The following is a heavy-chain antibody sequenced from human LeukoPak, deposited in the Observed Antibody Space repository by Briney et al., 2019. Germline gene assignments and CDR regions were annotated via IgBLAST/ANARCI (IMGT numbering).Heavy chain of an antibody. CDR2: ITNGGSTI. J-gene: IGHJ6*02. Sequence: AGGSLRLSCAASGFTFSDYNMNWVRQAPGKGLEWVSYITNGGSTIHHADSVKGRFTISRDNAKKTLYLQMNSLRAEGTAVYYCARSIGLTGGGVDVWGQGTTVTVSS. CDR1: GFTFSDYN. CDR3: ARSIGLTGGGVDV. D-gene: IGHD3-9*01. V-gene: IGHV3-11*01.